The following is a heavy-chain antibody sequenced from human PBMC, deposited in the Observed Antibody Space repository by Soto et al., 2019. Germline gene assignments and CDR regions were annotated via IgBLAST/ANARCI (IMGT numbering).Heavy chain of an antibody. V-gene: IGHV2-5*01. Sequence: VSGPTLVNPTQTLTLTCTVSGFSLTSSGVGVGWIRQPPGEALEWLALFYWNDDKRYSPSLKSRLSITRDTSKSQVVLTMTDVDPVDTATYYCAHSVGFALAGQSLAFDYWGQGILVTVYS. J-gene: IGHJ4*02. CDR1: GFSLTSSGVG. CDR3: AHSVGFALAGQSLAFDY. CDR2: FYWNDDK. D-gene: IGHD6-19*01.